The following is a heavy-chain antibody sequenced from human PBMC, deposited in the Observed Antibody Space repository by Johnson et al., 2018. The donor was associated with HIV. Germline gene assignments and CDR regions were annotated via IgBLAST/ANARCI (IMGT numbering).Heavy chain of an antibody. CDR3: ARRGNYLADAFDI. Sequence: VQLVESGGGVVQRGGSLRVSCAASGFTFSSYGLSWVRQAPGKGLEWVSALSGSGGRTFYADPMKGRFTISRDNSKSTLYLQMNSLRAEDTAVYYCARRGNYLADAFDIWGQGTMVTVSS. D-gene: IGHD1-7*01. J-gene: IGHJ3*02. CDR1: GFTFSSYG. CDR2: LSGSGGRT. V-gene: IGHV3-23*04.